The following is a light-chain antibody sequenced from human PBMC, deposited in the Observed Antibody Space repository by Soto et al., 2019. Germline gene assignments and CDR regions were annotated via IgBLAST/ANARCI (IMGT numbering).Light chain of an antibody. CDR3: SSYTSSSTVV. J-gene: IGLJ2*01. V-gene: IGLV2-14*03. Sequence: QSAPTQPASVSGSPGQSITISCTGTSSDIDGYNYVSWYQQHPGKAPRLIIYDVSNRPSGVSNRFSGSKSGNTASLTISGLQAEDDADYYCSSYTSSSTVVFGGGTKLTVL. CDR1: SSDIDGYNY. CDR2: DVS.